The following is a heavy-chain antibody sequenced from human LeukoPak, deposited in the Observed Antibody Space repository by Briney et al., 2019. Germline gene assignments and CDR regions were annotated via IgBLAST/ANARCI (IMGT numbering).Heavy chain of an antibody. J-gene: IGHJ4*02. D-gene: IGHD2-21*01. CDR2: ISGSGGST. V-gene: IGHV3-23*01. CDR3: AKDFEGLRPYCGGDCPSYYFDY. Sequence: PGGSLRLSCAASGFTFSSYAMSWVRQAPGKGLEWASAISGSGGSTYYADSVKGRFTISRDNSKNTLYLQMNSLRAEDTAVYYCAKDFEGLRPYCGGDCPSYYFDYWGQGTLVTVSS. CDR1: GFTFSSYA.